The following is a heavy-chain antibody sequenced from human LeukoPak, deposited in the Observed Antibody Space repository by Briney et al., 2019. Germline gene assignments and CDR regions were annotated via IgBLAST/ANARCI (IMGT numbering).Heavy chain of an antibody. Sequence: SETLSLTCTVSGGSISSSSYYWGWIRQPPGKGLEWIGSIDYSGSTYYNPSLKSRVTISVDTSKNQFSLKLSSVPAADTAVYYCARTDYLNWFDPWGQGTLVTVSS. V-gene: IGHV4-39*07. J-gene: IGHJ5*02. CDR3: ARTDYLNWFDP. CDR1: GGSISSSSYY. CDR2: IDYSGST. D-gene: IGHD4-11*01.